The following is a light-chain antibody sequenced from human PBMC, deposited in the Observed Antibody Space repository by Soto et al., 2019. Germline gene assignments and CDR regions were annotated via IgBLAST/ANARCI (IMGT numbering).Light chain of an antibody. CDR1: QSISNY. J-gene: IGKJ1*01. Sequence: DIQMTQSPSSLSASVGDRVTITCRASQSISNYLNWYQQKPGKAPKLLIYAASSMQSGVPSRFSRSGSDTAFPLTISTLQPDDSATYYYQQSFSPLCTFGQGTKVEV. V-gene: IGKV1-39*01. CDR2: AAS. CDR3: QQSFSPLCT.